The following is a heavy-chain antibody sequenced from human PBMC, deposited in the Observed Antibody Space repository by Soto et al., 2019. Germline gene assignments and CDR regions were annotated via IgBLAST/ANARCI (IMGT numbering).Heavy chain of an antibody. V-gene: IGHV3-23*01. CDR3: AKDIRAAAGSAFYFDY. CDR1: GFTFSSYA. J-gene: IGHJ4*02. Sequence: GGSLRLSCAASGFTFSSYAMSWVRQAPGKGLEWVSAISGSGGSTYYADSVKGRFTISRDNSKNTLYLQMNSLRAEDTAVYYCAKDIRAAAGSAFYFDYWGQGTLVTVSS. CDR2: ISGSGGST. D-gene: IGHD6-13*01.